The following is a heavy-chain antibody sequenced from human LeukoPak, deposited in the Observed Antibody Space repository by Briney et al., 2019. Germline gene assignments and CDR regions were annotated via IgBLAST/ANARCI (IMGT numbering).Heavy chain of an antibody. V-gene: IGHV4-59*01. CDR1: GGSISSYY. D-gene: IGHD5-12*01. CDR2: IYYSGST. CDR3: ARTEGYSGYGYWYFDL. Sequence: SETLSLTCTVSGGSISSYYWSWIRQPPGKGLEWIGYIYYSGSTNYNPSLKSRVIISVDTSKNQFSLKLSSVTAADTAGYYCARTEGYSGYGYWYFDLWGRGTLVTVSS. J-gene: IGHJ2*01.